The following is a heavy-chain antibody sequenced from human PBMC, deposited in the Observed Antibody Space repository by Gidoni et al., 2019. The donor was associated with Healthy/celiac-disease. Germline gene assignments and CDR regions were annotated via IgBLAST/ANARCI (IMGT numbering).Heavy chain of an antibody. V-gene: IGHV3-74*01. Sequence: EVQLVESGGGLVQPGGSLRLSCAASGFTFSSYWMHWVRQDPGKGLVWVSRINSDGSSTSYADSVKGRFTISRDNAKNTLYLQMNSLRAEDTAVYYCARDRVDYYYYYGMDVWGQGTTVTVSS. CDR1: GFTFSSYW. CDR2: INSDGSST. J-gene: IGHJ6*02. CDR3: ARDRVDYYYYYGMDV.